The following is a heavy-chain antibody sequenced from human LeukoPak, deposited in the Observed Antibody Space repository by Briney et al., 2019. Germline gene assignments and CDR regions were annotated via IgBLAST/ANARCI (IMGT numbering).Heavy chain of an antibody. V-gene: IGHV4-59*08. Sequence: SGTLSLTCTVSGGSISSYYWSWIRQPPGKGLEWIGYIYYSGSTNYNPSLKSRVTISVDTSKNQFSLKLSSVTAADTAVYYCARRGELGEADYWGQGTLVTVSS. D-gene: IGHD3-10*01. CDR2: IYYSGST. J-gene: IGHJ4*02. CDR1: GGSISSYY. CDR3: ARRGELGEADY.